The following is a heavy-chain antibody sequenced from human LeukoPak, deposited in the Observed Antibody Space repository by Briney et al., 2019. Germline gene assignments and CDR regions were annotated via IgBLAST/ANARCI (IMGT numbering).Heavy chain of an antibody. Sequence: GGSLRLSCAASGFTFSSYGMHWVRQAPGKGLEWVAVISYDGSNKYYADSVKGRFTISRDNSKNTLYLQMNSLRAEDTAVYYCARDFVFYWGQGTLVTVSS. CDR3: ARDFVFY. V-gene: IGHV3-30*03. CDR2: ISYDGSNK. D-gene: IGHD2-21*01. J-gene: IGHJ4*02. CDR1: GFTFSSYG.